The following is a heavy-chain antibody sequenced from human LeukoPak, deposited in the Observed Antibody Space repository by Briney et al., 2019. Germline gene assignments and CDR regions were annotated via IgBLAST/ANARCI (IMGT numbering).Heavy chain of an antibody. Sequence: GRSLRLPCAASGFTFSSYAMHWVRQAPGKGLEWVAVISYDGSNKYYADSVKGRFTISRDNSKNTLYLQMNSLRAEDTAVYYCARSKTAYGSGSYLHYYYGMDVWGQGTTVTVSS. CDR3: ARSKTAYGSGSYLHYYYGMDV. D-gene: IGHD3-10*01. CDR2: ISYDGSNK. CDR1: GFTFSSYA. V-gene: IGHV3-30*04. J-gene: IGHJ6*02.